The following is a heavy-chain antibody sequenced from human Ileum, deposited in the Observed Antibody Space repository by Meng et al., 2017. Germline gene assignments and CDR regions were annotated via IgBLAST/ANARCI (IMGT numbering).Heavy chain of an antibody. Sequence: VQQQESVRHLDKASQTRSLTRTLSGGSISSGDYYWSWFRQSPGKGPEWIGYIYSNGNTYSNPSLRGRLMISIDTSKNQFSLKLSSVTAADTAVYYCARAPKYCTNAVCSRPLDAWGHGTLVTVSS. J-gene: IGHJ5*01. D-gene: IGHD2-8*01. CDR3: ARAPKYCTNAVCSRPLDA. CDR1: GGSISSGDYY. V-gene: IGHV4-30-4*01. CDR2: IYSNGNT.